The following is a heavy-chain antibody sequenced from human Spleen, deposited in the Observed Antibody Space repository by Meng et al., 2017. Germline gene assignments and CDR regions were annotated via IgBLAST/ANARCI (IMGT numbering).Heavy chain of an antibody. CDR1: GFTFSNSD. J-gene: IGHJ6*02. CDR3: ARDYAVGASGWDDYYYYGMDV. V-gene: IGHV3-35*02. D-gene: IGHD1-26*01. Sequence: GGSLRLSCAASGFTFSNSDMNWVHQAPGKGLEWVLGVSWNGSRTHYADSVKGQFIISRDNSRNTLYLQTNSLRAEDTAVYYCARDYAVGASGWDDYYYYGMDVWGQGTTVTVSS. CDR2: VSWNGSRT.